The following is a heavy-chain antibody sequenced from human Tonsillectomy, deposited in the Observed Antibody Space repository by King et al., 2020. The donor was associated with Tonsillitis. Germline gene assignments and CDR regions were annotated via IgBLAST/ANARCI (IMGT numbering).Heavy chain of an antibody. V-gene: IGHV3-30*02. CDR2: IRYNGDKK. J-gene: IGHJ4*02. Sequence: VQLVESGGGVVQPGGSLRLSCAASGFGFSSYGMHWVRQAPGKGLEWVAFIRYNGDKKYYADSVKGRFTLSRDNSKNTLYLQMNSLTAADTAIYYCAKDRLRRSFDYWGQGTLVTVSS. CDR1: GFGFSSYG. D-gene: IGHD4-17*01. CDR3: AKDRLRRSFDY.